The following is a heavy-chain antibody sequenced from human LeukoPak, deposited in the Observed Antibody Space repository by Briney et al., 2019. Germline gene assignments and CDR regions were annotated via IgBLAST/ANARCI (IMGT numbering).Heavy chain of an antibody. D-gene: IGHD3-22*01. CDR3: ARDGHSTYYYDSSGYYSFDY. CDR1: GGTFSSYA. Sequence: SVKVSCKASGGTFSSYAMSWVRQAPGQGLEWMGGIIPIFGTANYAQKFQGRVTITADESTSTAYMELSSLRSEDTAVYYCARDGHSTYYYDSSGYYSFDYWGQGTLVTVSS. J-gene: IGHJ4*02. V-gene: IGHV1-69*13. CDR2: IIPIFGTA.